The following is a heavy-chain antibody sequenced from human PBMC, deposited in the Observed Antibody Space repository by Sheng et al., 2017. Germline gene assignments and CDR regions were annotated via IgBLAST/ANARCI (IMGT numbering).Heavy chain of an antibody. CDR2: ITSGSRYI. CDR3: ARATVTTQIRTFDY. Sequence: EVQLVESGGGLVKPGGSLRLSCAASGFTFSSYSMNWVHQAPGKGLEWVSSITSGSRYIYYADSVQGRFTISRDNAKNSLYLQMNSLRAEDTAVYYCARATVTTQIRTFDYWGQGTLVTVSS. V-gene: IGHV3-21*01. CDR1: GFTFSSYS. J-gene: IGHJ4*02. D-gene: IGHD4-17*01.